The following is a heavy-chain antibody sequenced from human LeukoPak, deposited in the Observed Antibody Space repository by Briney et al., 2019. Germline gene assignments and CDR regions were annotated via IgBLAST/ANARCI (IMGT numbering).Heavy chain of an antibody. CDR2: IHYSGST. D-gene: IGHD6-13*01. CDR1: GGSISSGGYY. J-gene: IGHJ4*02. V-gene: IGHV4-31*03. Sequence: SETLSLTCTVSGGSISSGGYYWSWIRQHPGKGLEWIGYIHYSGSTDYNSSLKSRVTISVDTSKNRFSLKLSSVTAADTAVYYCARGIGSSSWLAYWGQGTLVTVST. CDR3: ARGIGSSSWLAY.